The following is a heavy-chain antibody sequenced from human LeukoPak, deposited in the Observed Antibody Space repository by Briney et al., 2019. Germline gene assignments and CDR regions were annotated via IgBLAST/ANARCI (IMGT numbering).Heavy chain of an antibody. CDR1: GFTFRSNA. Sequence: PGGSLRLSCAASGFTFRSNAMSWVRQAPGKGLDWVSFITANTDSTCYADSVKGRFTISRDNSRNTLYLQMNSLTAEDTAVYYCAKGGGSGNIGYVQYWGQGTLVTVSS. D-gene: IGHD2-15*01. J-gene: IGHJ4*02. CDR3: AKGGGSGNIGYVQY. CDR2: ITANTDST. V-gene: IGHV3-23*01.